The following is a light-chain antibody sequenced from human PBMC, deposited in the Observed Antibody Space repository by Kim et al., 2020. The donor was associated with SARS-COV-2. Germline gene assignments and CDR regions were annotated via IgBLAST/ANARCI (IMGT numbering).Light chain of an antibody. CDR2: EVS. J-gene: IGLJ1*01. CDR3: CSFAGSPTYV. CDR1: ISDVGGYNY. V-gene: IGLV2-8*01. Sequence: QSALTQPPSASGSPGQSVTISCTGTISDVGGYNYVSWYQQHPGNAPKLMIYEVSKRPSGVPDRFSGSKSGNTASLTVSGLQAEDEADYYCCSFAGSPTYVFGTGTKVTVL.